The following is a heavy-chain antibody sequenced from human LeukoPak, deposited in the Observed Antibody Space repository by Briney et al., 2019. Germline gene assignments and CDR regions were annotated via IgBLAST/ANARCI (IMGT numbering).Heavy chain of an antibody. Sequence: SETLSLTCTVSRGSIRTAYYYWAWLRQPPGEGLEWLGSIYFSGTPYFNPSLKSRVAVSIDTSKNQFPLKVTSVNASDTAVYFCASTSSWYAGAWFDSWGQGTLVTVSS. CDR2: IYFSGTP. V-gene: IGHV4-39*01. D-gene: IGHD6-13*01. CDR1: RGSIRTAYYY. CDR3: ASTSSWYAGAWFDS. J-gene: IGHJ5*01.